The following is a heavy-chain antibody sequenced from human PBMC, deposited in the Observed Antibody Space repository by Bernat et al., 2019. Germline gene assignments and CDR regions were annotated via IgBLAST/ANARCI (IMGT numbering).Heavy chain of an antibody. CDR3: ARGSIAARGCLVY. D-gene: IGHD6-6*01. J-gene: IGHJ4*02. CDR1: GFTFSSYS. Sequence: EVQLVESGGGLVQPGGSLRLSCAASGFTFSSYSMNWVRQAPGKGLEWVSSISSSSSYIYYADSVKGRFTISRDNAKNSLYLQMNSLRAEDTAVYYCARGSIAARGCLVYWGQGTLVTVSS. V-gene: IGHV3-21*01. CDR2: ISSSSSYI.